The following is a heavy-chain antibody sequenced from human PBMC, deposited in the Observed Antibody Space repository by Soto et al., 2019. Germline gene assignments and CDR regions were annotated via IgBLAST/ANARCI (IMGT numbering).Heavy chain of an antibody. Sequence: GGSLRLSCAASGFTFSSYAMSWVRQAPGKGLEWVSAISGSGGSTYYADSLKGRFTISRDNSKNTLYLQMNSLRADDTAVYYCAKPYCGGDCYVYYFDYWGQGTLVTVSS. CDR1: GFTFSSYA. J-gene: IGHJ4*02. D-gene: IGHD2-21*02. CDR2: ISGSGGST. V-gene: IGHV3-23*01. CDR3: AKPYCGGDCYVYYFDY.